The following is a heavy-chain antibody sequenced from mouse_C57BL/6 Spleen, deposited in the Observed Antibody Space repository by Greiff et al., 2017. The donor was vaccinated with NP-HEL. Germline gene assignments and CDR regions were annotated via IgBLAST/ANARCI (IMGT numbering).Heavy chain of an antibody. CDR3: SGREGGYNMDYAMDY. CDR1: GYSFTDYN. CDR2: INPNYGTT. Sequence: VQLQQSGPELVKPGASVKISCKASGYSFTDYNMHWVKQSNGKSLEWIGVINPNYGTTSYIQKFKGKATLTVDTSSSTAYMQLNSLTSEDSAVYDYSGREGGYNMDYAMDYWGQGTSVTVSS. V-gene: IGHV1-39*01. J-gene: IGHJ4*01. D-gene: IGHD1-1*02.